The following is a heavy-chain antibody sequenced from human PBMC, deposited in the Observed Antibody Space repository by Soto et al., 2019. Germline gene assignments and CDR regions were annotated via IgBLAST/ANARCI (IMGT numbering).Heavy chain of an antibody. CDR3: AKDLHSSGWAAYNFDY. D-gene: IGHD6-25*01. V-gene: IGHV3-30*18. CDR1: GFTFSNYG. J-gene: IGHJ4*02. Sequence: PGGSLRLSCAASGFTFSNYGMHWVRQAPGKGLEWVALIPYDGSNKYYTDSVKGRFTISRDNTKNTLYLQMNSLRAEGSAVYYCAKDLHSSGWAAYNFDYWGQGTLVTVSS. CDR2: IPYDGSNK.